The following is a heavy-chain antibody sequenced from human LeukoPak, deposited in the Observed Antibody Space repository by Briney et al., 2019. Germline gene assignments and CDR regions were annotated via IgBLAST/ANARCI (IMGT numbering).Heavy chain of an antibody. CDR3: ARPSGSFGYYGMDV. CDR2: SSGSGAST. CDR1: GFTFINYA. V-gene: IGHV3-23*01. J-gene: IGHJ6*02. Sequence: GGSLRLSCVGSGFTFINYAMTWVRQSPARGLEYVSSSSGSGASTHYADSVKGRFTISRDNSRNTLYLEMSSLRAEDTAVYYCARPSGSFGYYGMDVWGQGTTVTVSS. D-gene: IGHD1-26*01.